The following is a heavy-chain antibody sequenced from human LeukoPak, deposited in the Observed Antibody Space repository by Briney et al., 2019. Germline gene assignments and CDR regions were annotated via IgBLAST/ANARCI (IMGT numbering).Heavy chain of an antibody. Sequence: ASVKVSCKASGYTFSNYGLSWVRQAPGQGLEWMGRISAYNGNTNYVQKFQGRVTMTTDTSTNTAYMELRSLRSDDTAVYYCARSATHRLAWTARSVWLPLDYWGQGTLVTVSS. CDR1: GYTFSNYG. V-gene: IGHV1-18*01. D-gene: IGHD5-18*01. J-gene: IGHJ4*02. CDR3: ARSATHRLAWTARSVWLPLDY. CDR2: ISAYNGNT.